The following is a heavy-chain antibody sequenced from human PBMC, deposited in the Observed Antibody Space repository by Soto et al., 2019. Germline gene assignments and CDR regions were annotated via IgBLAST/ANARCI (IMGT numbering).Heavy chain of an antibody. CDR3: AKSILTGSAWFDP. D-gene: IGHD3-9*01. V-gene: IGHV4-34*01. Sequence: PSETLSLTCAVYGGSFSGYYWSWIRQPPGKGLEWIGEINHSGSTNYNPSLKSRVTISVDTSKNQFSLKLSSVTAADTAVYYCAKSILTGSAWFDPWGQGTLVTVSS. CDR2: INHSGST. CDR1: GGSFSGYY. J-gene: IGHJ5*02.